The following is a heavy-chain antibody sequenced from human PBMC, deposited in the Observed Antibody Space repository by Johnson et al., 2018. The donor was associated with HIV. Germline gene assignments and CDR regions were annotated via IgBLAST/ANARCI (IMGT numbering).Heavy chain of an antibody. J-gene: IGHJ3*02. CDR2: ISRSGSTI. Sequence: QMLLVESGGGLVKPGGSLRLSCAASGFTFRDYYMSWIRQAPGKGLEWVSYISRSGSTIYYADSVKGRFTISRANAKNSLYLQMNSLGVEDTAVYYCARVKGITVFGVVRPHGAFDIWGQGTMVTVSS. D-gene: IGHD3-3*01. CDR3: ARVKGITVFGVVRPHGAFDI. V-gene: IGHV3-11*04. CDR1: GFTFRDYY.